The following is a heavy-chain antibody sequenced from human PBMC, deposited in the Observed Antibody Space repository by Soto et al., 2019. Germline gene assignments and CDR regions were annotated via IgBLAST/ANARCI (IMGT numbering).Heavy chain of an antibody. Sequence: GKGLEGVAVISYDGSNKYYADSVQGRFTISRDNSKNTLYLQMNSLRAEDTAVYYFFFQAEDGIRDCSTVSAFLLNRSSDL. D-gene: IGHD3-9*01. CDR2: ISYDGSNK. CDR3: FFQAEDGIRDCSTVSAFLLNRSSDL. V-gene: IGHV3-30-3*01. J-gene: IGHJ2*01.